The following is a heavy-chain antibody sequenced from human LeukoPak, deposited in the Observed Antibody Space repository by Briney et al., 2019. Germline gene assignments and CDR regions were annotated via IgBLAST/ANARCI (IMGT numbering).Heavy chain of an antibody. D-gene: IGHD2-8*01. CDR3: TRSTNFAGDV. Sequence: GGSLRLSCAASGFTFSSYGMHWVRLAPGKGLVWVARINGDGSSTTYADSVKGRFTVSRDNAKNTLYLQMSSLRVEDTALYYCTRSTNFAGDVWGQGTTVTVSS. CDR1: GFTFSSYG. J-gene: IGHJ6*02. V-gene: IGHV3-74*01. CDR2: INGDGSST.